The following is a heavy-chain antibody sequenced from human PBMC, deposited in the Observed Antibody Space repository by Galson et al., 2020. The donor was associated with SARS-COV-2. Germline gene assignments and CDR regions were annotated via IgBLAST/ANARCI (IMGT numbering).Heavy chain of an antibody. D-gene: IGHD3-22*01. Sequence: SETLSLTCTVSGGSISSSSYYWGWIRQPPGKGLEWIGSIYYSGSTYYNPSLKSRVTISVDTSKNQFSLKLSSVTAADTAVYYCARGFSPYYYGSNLAYYFGYGGQGTLVTVSS. V-gene: IGHV4-39*07. CDR1: GGSISSSSYY. CDR3: ARGFSPYYYGSNLAYYFGY. J-gene: IGHJ4*02. CDR2: IYYSGST.